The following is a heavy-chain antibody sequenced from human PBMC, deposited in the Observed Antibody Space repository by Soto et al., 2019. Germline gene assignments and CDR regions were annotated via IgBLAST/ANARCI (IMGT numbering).Heavy chain of an antibody. D-gene: IGHD1-1*01. CDR1: VFPFTSYS. V-gene: IGHV3-21*01. J-gene: IGHJ6*02. Sequence: GESXRLSCAASVFPFTSYSINWVRHAPGKGREWVSSISTRSDTYYADSVKGRFNISRDNANNSVSLQMNSLRAEDTAVYYCAREENRWNLEFGLEVWGQGTTVTVYS. CDR2: ISTRSDT. CDR3: AREENRWNLEFGLEV.